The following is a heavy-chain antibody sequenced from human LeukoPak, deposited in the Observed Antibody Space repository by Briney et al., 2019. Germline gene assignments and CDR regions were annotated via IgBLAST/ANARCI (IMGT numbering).Heavy chain of an antibody. J-gene: IGHJ5*02. CDR3: AKDTGSRLRYRFDP. CDR1: GFTFDDYA. CDR2: ISWNSGSI. D-gene: IGHD4-17*01. V-gene: IGHV3-9*01. Sequence: PGGSLRLSCAASGFTFDDYAMRWVRQAPGKGLEWVSGISWNSGSIGYADSVKGRFTISRDNAKNSLYLQMNSLRAEDTALYYCAKDTGSRLRYRFDPWGQGTLVTVSS.